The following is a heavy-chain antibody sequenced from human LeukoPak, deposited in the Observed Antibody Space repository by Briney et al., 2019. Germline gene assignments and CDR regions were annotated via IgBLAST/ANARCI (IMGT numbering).Heavy chain of an antibody. J-gene: IGHJ6*02. D-gene: IGHD3-3*01. Sequence: ASVKVSCKASGYTFTSYGISWVRQAPGQGLEWMGWISAYNGNTNYAQKLQGRVTMTTDTSTSTAYMELRSLRSDDTAVYYCARDYDSSYYYYGMDVWGQGTTVTVSS. CDR3: ARDYDSSYYYYGMDV. CDR1: GYTFTSYG. CDR2: ISAYNGNT. V-gene: IGHV1-18*01.